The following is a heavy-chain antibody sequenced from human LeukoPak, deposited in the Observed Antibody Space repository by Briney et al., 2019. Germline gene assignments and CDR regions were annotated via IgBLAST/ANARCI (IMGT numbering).Heavy chain of an antibody. CDR3: ARGYSSWNP. Sequence: PSETLSLTCTVSGGSISSGSYYWTWIRQPAGKGLEWIGYIYYSGSTNYNPSLKSRVTISVDTSKNQFSLKLSSVTAADTAVYYCARGYSSWNPWGQGTLVTVSS. V-gene: IGHV4-61*10. CDR2: IYYSGST. D-gene: IGHD6-13*01. CDR1: GGSISSGSYY. J-gene: IGHJ1*01.